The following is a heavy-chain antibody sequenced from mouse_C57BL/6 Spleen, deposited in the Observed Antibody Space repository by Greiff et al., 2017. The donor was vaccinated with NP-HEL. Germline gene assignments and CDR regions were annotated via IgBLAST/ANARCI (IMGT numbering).Heavy chain of an antibody. CDR3: ARDIGYYSYYYAMDY. CDR2: INYDGSST. D-gene: IGHD2-3*01. CDR1: GFTFSDYY. J-gene: IGHJ4*01. Sequence: EVKLVESEGGLVQPGSSMKLSCTASGFTFSDYYMAWVRQVPEKGLEWVANINYDGSSTYYLDSLKSRFIISRDNAKNILYLQMSSLKSEDTATYYCARDIGYYSYYYAMDYWGQGTSVTVSS. V-gene: IGHV5-16*01.